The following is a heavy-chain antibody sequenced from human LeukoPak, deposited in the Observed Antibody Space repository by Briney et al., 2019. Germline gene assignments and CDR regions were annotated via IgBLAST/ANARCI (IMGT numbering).Heavy chain of an antibody. Sequence: SETLSLTCTVSGGSISSGSYYWSWIRQPAGKGLEWIGRIYTSGSTNYNPSLKSRVTVSVDTSKNQFSLKLSSVTAAETAVYYCARQEYQLPDAFDIWGQGTMVTVSS. CDR1: GGSISSGSYY. D-gene: IGHD2-2*01. CDR3: ARQEYQLPDAFDI. V-gene: IGHV4-61*02. CDR2: IYTSGST. J-gene: IGHJ3*02.